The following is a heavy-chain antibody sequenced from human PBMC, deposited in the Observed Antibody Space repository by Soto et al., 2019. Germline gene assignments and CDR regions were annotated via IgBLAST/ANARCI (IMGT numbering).Heavy chain of an antibody. CDR1: GFTFSSYW. D-gene: IGHD6-13*01. CDR2: IKQDGSEK. V-gene: IGHV3-7*01. J-gene: IGHJ5*02. CDR3: ARNIEQQLVKWFDP. Sequence: GSLRLSCAASGFTFSSYWMSWVRQAPGKGLEWVANIKQDGSEKYYVDSVKGRFTISRDNAKNSLYLQMNSLRAEDTAVYYCARNIEQQLVKWFDPWGQGTLVTVSS.